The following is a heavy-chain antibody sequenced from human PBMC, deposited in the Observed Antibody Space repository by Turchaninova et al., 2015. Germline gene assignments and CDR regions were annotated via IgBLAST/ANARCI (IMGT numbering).Heavy chain of an antibody. CDR3: ARSPAWGSGNYLYYFDY. Sequence: QVQLVQSGAEVKKPGASARVACKASGYTFSSYAINWVRQATGKWLVGMGWMKPNSGNTDYAQERQSKSTITRNHSISTAYSELISLRSADTAVYYCARSPAWGSGNYLYYFDYWGQGTLVTVSS. CDR2: MKPNSGNT. V-gene: IGHV1-8*03. CDR1: GYTFSSYA. J-gene: IGHJ4*02. D-gene: IGHD3-10*01.